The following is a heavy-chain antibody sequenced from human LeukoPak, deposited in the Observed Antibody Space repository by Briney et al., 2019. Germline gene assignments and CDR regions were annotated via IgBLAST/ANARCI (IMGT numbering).Heavy chain of an antibody. Sequence: GGSLTLSCAAYGFTFSSYAMQWVRQAPGKGLEWVAVISYDGSNKYYADSVKGRFTISRDNSKNTLYLQMNSLRAEDTAVYYCARDGSYYDILTGYFDYWGQGTLVTVSS. J-gene: IGHJ4*02. V-gene: IGHV3-30*04. D-gene: IGHD3-9*01. CDR1: GFTFSSYA. CDR3: ARDGSYYDILTGYFDY. CDR2: ISYDGSNK.